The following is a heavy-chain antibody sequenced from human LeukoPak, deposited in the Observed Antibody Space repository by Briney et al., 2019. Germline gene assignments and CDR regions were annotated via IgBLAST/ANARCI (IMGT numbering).Heavy chain of an antibody. CDR3: ASNERRAVEHFDY. Sequence: SETLSLTCSVSAGSISSSSYYWCWIRQAPGKGLEWIGSIYYSGSTYYNPSLKSRVTLSVDTSKNQFSLKLSSVTAADTAVYYCASNERRAVEHFDYWGQGTLVTVSS. D-gene: IGHD6-19*01. CDR1: AGSISSSSYY. CDR2: IYYSGST. J-gene: IGHJ4*02. V-gene: IGHV4-39*01.